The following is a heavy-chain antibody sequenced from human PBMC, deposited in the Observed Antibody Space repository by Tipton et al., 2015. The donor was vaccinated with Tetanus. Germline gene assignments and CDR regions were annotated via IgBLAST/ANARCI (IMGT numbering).Heavy chain of an antibody. D-gene: IGHD2-21*02. V-gene: IGHV1-2*02. CDR2: INPNSGGT. CDR3: ARATANSAFDF. Sequence: QVQLVQSGPEVKKPGASVKVSCTASGYTFTGNYIHWVRQVPGQRLEWMAWINPNSGGTDFARKFQGRVTVTRDTSISTAYMELSGLRSDDTAVYFCARATANSAFDFWGQGTRVTVSS. J-gene: IGHJ4*02. CDR1: GYTFTGNY.